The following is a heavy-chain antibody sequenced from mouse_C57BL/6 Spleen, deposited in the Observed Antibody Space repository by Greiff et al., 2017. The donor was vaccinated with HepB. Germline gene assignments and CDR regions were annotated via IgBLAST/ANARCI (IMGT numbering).Heavy chain of an antibody. CDR3: ARGGLLRFYSYAMDY. V-gene: IGHV1-55*01. CDR1: GYTFTSYW. D-gene: IGHD1-1*01. Sequence: QVQLQQPGAELVKPGASVKMSCKASGYTFTSYWITWVKQRPGQGLEWIGDIYPGSGSTNYNEKFKSKATLTVDTSSSTAYMQLSSLTSEDSAVYYCARGGLLRFYSYAMDYWGQGTSVTVSS. CDR2: IYPGSGST. J-gene: IGHJ4*01.